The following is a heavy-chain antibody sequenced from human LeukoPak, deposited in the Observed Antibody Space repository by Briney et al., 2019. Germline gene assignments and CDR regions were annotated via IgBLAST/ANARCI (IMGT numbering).Heavy chain of an antibody. J-gene: IGHJ4*02. CDR3: ATRPVYRAFDY. Sequence: GGSLRLSCAASGFTFSNYGMNWVRQAPGKGLEWVSVISDSGGKKHYADSVKGRFTISRDNSKNTLYLQMNSLRLEDTAVYYCATRPVYRAFDYWGQGTLVTVSS. V-gene: IGHV3-23*01. D-gene: IGHD2-8*01. CDR1: GFTFSNYG. CDR2: ISDSGGKK.